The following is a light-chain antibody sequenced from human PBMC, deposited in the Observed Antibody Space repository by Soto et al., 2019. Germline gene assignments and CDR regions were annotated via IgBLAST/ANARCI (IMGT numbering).Light chain of an antibody. J-gene: IGKJ2*01. Sequence: DIQMTQSPSSLSASVGDRVTITCRASQSISSYLNWYQQKPGKAPKLLIYAASSLQSGVPSRFSXSGXGXXXXXXIXXXXPXDFATYYXRQSYSPPPSFGQGTKLEIK. CDR2: AAS. CDR3: RQSYSPPPS. V-gene: IGKV1-39*01. CDR1: QSISSY.